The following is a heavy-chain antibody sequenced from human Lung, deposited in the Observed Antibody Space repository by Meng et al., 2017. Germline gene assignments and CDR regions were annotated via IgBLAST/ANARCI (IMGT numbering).Heavy chain of an antibody. V-gene: IGHV4-34*01. J-gene: IGHJ4*02. Sequence: QVQLQQWGEGLLKPSETLSLTCVGSGGSVSDYYWSWIRQPPGKGLEWIGEINHSGSTNYNPSLESRATISVDTSQNNLSLKLSSVTAADSAVYYCARGPTTMAHDFDYWGQGTLVTVSS. CDR3: ARGPTTMAHDFDY. CDR1: GGSVSDYY. D-gene: IGHD4-11*01. CDR2: INHSGST.